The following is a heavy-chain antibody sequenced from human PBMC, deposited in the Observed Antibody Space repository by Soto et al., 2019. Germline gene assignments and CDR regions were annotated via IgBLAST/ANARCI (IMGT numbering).Heavy chain of an antibody. D-gene: IGHD1-26*01. J-gene: IGHJ3*02. V-gene: IGHV5-10-1*01. Sequence: EVQLVQSGAELKKPGESLRISCKGSGYSFTTYWITWVRQMPGKGLEWMGKIDPSDSYTNYSPSFQGHVTISADKSITTAYLQWSSLKASDTAMYYCARRRYFGAFDIWGQGTMVTVSS. CDR1: GYSFTTYW. CDR3: ARRRYFGAFDI. CDR2: IDPSDSYT.